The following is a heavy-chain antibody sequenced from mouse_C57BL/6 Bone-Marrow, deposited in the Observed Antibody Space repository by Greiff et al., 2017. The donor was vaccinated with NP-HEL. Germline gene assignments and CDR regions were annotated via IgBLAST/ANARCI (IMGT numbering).Heavy chain of an antibody. D-gene: IGHD1-1*01. CDR3: AEEITTVVAPPSY. CDR2: IYPRSGNT. V-gene: IGHV1-81*01. Sequence: QVQLQQSGAELARPGASVKLSCKASGYTFTSYGISWVKQRTGQGLEWIGEIYPRSGNTYYNEKFKGKATLTADKSSSTAYMELRSLTSEDSAVYFCAEEITTVVAPPSYWGQGTLVTVSA. J-gene: IGHJ3*01. CDR1: GYTFTSYG.